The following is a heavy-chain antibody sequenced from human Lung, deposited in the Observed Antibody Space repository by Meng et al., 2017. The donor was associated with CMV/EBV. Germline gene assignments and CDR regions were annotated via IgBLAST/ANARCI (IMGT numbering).Heavy chain of an antibody. CDR3: VHLPGDFWGDSFDV. J-gene: IGHJ3*01. CDR1: GFTLSTYD. V-gene: IGHV3-48*03. Sequence: GGSXRLXCVASGFTLSTYDMTWVRQAPGKGLEWVSSISSSGSPIYYADSVQGRFTISRDNAKNSLHLQMHSLRVEDTAVYYCVHLPGDFWGDSFDVWGQGXMVTVSS. CDR2: ISSSGSPI. D-gene: IGHD7-27*01.